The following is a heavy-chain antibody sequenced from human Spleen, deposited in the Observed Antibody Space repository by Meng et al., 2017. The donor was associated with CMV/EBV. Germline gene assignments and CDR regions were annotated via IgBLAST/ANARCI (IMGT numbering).Heavy chain of an antibody. V-gene: IGHV1-2*02. J-gene: IGHJ6*02. CDR2: INPNSGGT. CDR1: GYTFTGYY. Sequence: ASVKVSCKASGYTFTGYYMHWVRQAPGQGLEWMGWINPNSGGTNYAQNFQGRVTMTRDTSISTAYMELSRLRSDDTAVYYCARDNLPYYYYYGMDVWGQGTTVTVSS. CDR3: ARDNLPYYYYYGMDV.